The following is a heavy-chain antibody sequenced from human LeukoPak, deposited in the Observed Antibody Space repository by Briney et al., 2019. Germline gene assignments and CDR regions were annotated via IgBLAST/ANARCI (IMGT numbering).Heavy chain of an antibody. CDR3: ARGDMITFGGVPFDY. V-gene: IGHV4-34*01. J-gene: IGHJ4*02. CDR2: INHSGST. Sequence: PSETLSLTCAVYGGSFSGYYWSWIRQPPGKGLEWIGEINHSGSTNYHPSLKSRVTISVDTSKNQFSLKLSSVTAADTAVYYCARGDMITFGGVPFDYWGQGTLVTVSS. CDR1: GGSFSGYY. D-gene: IGHD3-16*01.